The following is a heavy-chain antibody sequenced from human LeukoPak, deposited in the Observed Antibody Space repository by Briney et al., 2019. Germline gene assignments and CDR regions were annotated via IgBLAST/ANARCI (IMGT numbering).Heavy chain of an antibody. CDR3: AKGYTHPNDAFDI. J-gene: IGHJ3*02. D-gene: IGHD1-14*01. CDR1: GFTFSSYA. V-gene: IGHV3-64*01. Sequence: GGSLRLSCGASGFTFSSYAMHWVRQAPGKGLEYVSSITSNGGSTYYANSVKDRFTISRDNSKNTLYLQMNSLRAEDTAVYYCAKGYTHPNDAFDIWGQGTMVTVSS. CDR2: ITSNGGST.